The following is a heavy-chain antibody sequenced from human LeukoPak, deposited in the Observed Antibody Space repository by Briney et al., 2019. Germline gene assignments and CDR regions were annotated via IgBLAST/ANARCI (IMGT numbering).Heavy chain of an antibody. D-gene: IGHD3-10*01. J-gene: IGHJ4*02. Sequence: ASVKVSCKVSGVILTELSIHWWRLAPGKDLEGMGSFDRADDQTIYAQHLQGRVAMTEDISADTAFLQLRSLTFEDTAVYYCVTDHYNNHGNFDFWGQGTLVSVSS. CDR3: VTDHYNNHGNFDF. CDR2: FDRADDQT. V-gene: IGHV1-24*01. CDR1: GVILTELS.